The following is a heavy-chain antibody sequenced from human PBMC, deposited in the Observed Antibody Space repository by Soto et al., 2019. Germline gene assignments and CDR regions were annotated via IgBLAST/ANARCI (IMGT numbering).Heavy chain of an antibody. V-gene: IGHV3-30*18. Sequence: QVQLVESGGGVVQPGRSLRLSCAASGFTFSSYGMHWVRQAPGKGLEWVAVISYDGSNKYYADSVKGRFTISRDNSKNTLYRQMNSLRAEDTAVYYCAKDVAGPLWFDPWGQGTLVTVSS. CDR3: AKDVAGPLWFDP. CDR1: GFTFSSYG. J-gene: IGHJ5*02. D-gene: IGHD6-19*01. CDR2: ISYDGSNK.